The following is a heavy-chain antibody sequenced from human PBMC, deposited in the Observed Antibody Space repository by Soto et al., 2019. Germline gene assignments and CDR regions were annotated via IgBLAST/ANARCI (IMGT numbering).Heavy chain of an antibody. CDR1: GYTFTAYY. CDR3: ARNMDYYYGPGSGNGHGF. CDR2: INPKFGDT. Sequence: QVQLVQSGAEVKEPGDSVRVSCEASGYTFTAYYIHWVRQAPAQGLEWMGWINPKFGDTTYAQDFQGRVSMTRDMSISTVYMELSRLTSDDTAIYYCARNMDYYYGPGSGNGHGFWGQGTTVTVFS. V-gene: IGHV1-2*02. J-gene: IGHJ6*02. D-gene: IGHD3-10*01.